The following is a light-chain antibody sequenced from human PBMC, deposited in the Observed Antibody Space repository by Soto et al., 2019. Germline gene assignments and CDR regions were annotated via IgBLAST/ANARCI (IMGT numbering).Light chain of an antibody. CDR3: QQYGSSPLT. CDR1: QSVSSVY. CDR2: GAS. Sequence: IVLTQSPGTLSLSPGERATLPCRASQSVSSVYLAWYQQKPGQPPRLLIYGASSRATGIPDRFSGSGSGTDFTLTISRLEPEDFAVYYCQQYGSSPLTFGGGTKWIS. V-gene: IGKV3-20*01. J-gene: IGKJ4*01.